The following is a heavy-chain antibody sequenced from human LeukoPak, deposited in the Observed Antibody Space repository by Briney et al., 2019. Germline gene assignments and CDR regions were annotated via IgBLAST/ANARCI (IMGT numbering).Heavy chain of an antibody. CDR1: GFTFTSSA. CDR2: IVVGSGNT. Sequence: ASVKVSCKASGFTFTSSAVQWVRQARGQRLEWIGWIVVGSGNTNYAQKFQERVTITRDMSTSLVYMELSSLRSEDTAVYYCAAEATYYYDSRDAFDVWGQGTMVTVSS. D-gene: IGHD3-22*01. V-gene: IGHV1-58*01. CDR3: AAEATYYYDSRDAFDV. J-gene: IGHJ3*01.